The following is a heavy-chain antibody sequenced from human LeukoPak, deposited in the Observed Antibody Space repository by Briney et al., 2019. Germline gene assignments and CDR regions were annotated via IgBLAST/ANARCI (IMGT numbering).Heavy chain of an antibody. CDR1: GYTFTGYY. CDR2: INPDSGGT. Sequence: ASVKVSCKASGYTFTGYYIHWVRQAPGQGLEWMGWINPDSGGTNYAQNFQGRVTMARDTSISTAYMELSRLRSDDTAVYYCARESRTEYYYYYMDVWGKGTTVTVSS. V-gene: IGHV1-2*02. CDR3: ARESRTEYYYYYMDV. J-gene: IGHJ6*03. D-gene: IGHD1-1*01.